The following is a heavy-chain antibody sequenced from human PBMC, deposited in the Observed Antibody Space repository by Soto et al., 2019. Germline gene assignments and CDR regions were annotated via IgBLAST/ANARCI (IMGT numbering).Heavy chain of an antibody. CDR3: ARVKRSTSRLDP. Sequence: QVQLQESGPGLVKPSETLSLTCSVSGDSVSSGAYYWSWIRQPPGKGLEWIGYVYYSGSTSYNPYIETGVTISVDTSKNQFSLKLTSVTPADTAIYYCARVKRSTSRLDPWGQGTLVTVSS. V-gene: IGHV4-61*08. CDR2: VYYSGST. J-gene: IGHJ5*02. CDR1: GDSVSSGAYY. D-gene: IGHD1-26*01.